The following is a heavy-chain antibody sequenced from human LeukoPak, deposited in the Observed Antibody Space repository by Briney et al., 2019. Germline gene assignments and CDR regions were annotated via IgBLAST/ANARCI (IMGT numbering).Heavy chain of an antibody. CDR3: ARGPTISETGYFDF. CDR2: INDRGDT. Sequence: SETLSLTCAVSGGSFSTYYWSWIRQSPGKGLEWIAEINDRGDTNYNPSLNSRVTISVDTSKNQFSLKVRSLTAADTAVYYCARGPTISETGYFDFWGQGTLVTVLS. J-gene: IGHJ4*03. D-gene: IGHD1-1*01. V-gene: IGHV4-34*01. CDR1: GGSFSTYY.